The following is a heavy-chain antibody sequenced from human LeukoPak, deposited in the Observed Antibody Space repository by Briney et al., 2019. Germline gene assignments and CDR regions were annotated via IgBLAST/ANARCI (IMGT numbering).Heavy chain of an antibody. CDR1: GFTFSSYS. Sequence: GGSLRLSCAASGFTFSSYSMNWVRQAPGKGLEWVSSISSSSTYIYYADSVKGRFTISRDNAKNSLSLQLSSLRAEDTATYYCARDDSLVYDILAGYPPSGYYGVDVWGKGTTVTVSS. CDR2: ISSSSTYI. CDR3: ARDDSLVYDILAGYPPSGYYGVDV. V-gene: IGHV3-21*01. J-gene: IGHJ6*04. D-gene: IGHD3-9*01.